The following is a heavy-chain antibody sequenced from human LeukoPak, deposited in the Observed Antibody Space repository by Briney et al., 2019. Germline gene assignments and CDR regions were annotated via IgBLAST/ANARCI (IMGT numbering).Heavy chain of an antibody. CDR1: GYTFTGYY. CDR3: ASHSRDGYNSYAFDV. D-gene: IGHD5-24*01. Sequence: ASVKVSCKASGYTFTGYYMHWVRQAPGQGLEWMGRINPNSGGTNYAQKFQGRVTMTRDTSISTAYMELSRLRSDDTAVYYCASHSRDGYNSYAFDVWGQGTMVTVSS. J-gene: IGHJ3*01. CDR2: INPNSGGT. V-gene: IGHV1-2*06.